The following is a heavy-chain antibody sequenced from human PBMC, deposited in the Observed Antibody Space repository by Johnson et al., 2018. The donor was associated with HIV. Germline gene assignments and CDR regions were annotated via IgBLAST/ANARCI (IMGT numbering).Heavy chain of an antibody. J-gene: IGHJ3*02. CDR1: GFTFDDHG. D-gene: IGHD5-18*01. V-gene: IGHV3-20*04. CDR3: LRCVGVYGYDECDAFDI. Sequence: VQLVESGGGVVRPGGSLRLSCAASGFTFDDHGMSWVRQGSGKGLEWVSGINWNGGGTGYADSVKGRFTISRDNAKKSLYLQMNSLRAEDTALYYCLRCVGVYGYDECDAFDIWGQGTMVTISS. CDR2: INWNGGGT.